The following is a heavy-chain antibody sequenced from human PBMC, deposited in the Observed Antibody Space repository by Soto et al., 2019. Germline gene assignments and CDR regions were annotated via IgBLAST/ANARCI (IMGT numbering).Heavy chain of an antibody. CDR3: ARPWANYYDSSGYDY. CDR1: GFTFSSYG. D-gene: IGHD3-22*01. V-gene: IGHV3-33*01. J-gene: IGHJ4*02. Sequence: LRLSCAASGFTFSSYGMHWVRQAPGKGLEWVAVIWYDGSNKYYADSVKGRFTISRDNSKNTLYLQMNSLRAEDTAVYYCARPWANYYDSSGYDYWGQGTLVTVSS. CDR2: IWYDGSNK.